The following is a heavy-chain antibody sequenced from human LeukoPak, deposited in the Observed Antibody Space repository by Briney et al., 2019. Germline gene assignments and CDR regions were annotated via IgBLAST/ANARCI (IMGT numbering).Heavy chain of an antibody. J-gene: IGHJ4*02. CDR3: ARDSSVFQFDY. D-gene: IGHD2-21*01. Sequence: GGSLRLSCAASGFPFSSYWMHWVRQAPGKGLVWVSRINSDGSRTNYADSVKGRFTISRDNAKNTLYLQMNSLRAEDTAVYYCARDSSVFQFDYWGQGTLVTVSS. CDR2: INSDGSRT. CDR1: GFPFSSYW. V-gene: IGHV3-74*01.